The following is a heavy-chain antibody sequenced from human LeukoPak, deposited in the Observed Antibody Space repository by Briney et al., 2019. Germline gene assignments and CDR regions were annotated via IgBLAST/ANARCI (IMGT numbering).Heavy chain of an antibody. V-gene: IGHV4-39*01. Sequence: PSETLSLTCAVYGGSISSSSYYWGWIRQPPGKGLEWIGSIYYSGSTYYNPSLKSRVTISVDTSKNQFSLKLSSVTAADTAVYYCARHFWGCSGGSCYYSWFDPWGQGTLVTVSS. J-gene: IGHJ5*02. D-gene: IGHD2-15*01. CDR1: GGSISSSSYY. CDR2: IYYSGST. CDR3: ARHFWGCSGGSCYYSWFDP.